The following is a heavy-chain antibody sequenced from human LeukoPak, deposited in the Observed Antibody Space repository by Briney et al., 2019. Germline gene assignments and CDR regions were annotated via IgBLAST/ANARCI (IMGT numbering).Heavy chain of an antibody. J-gene: IGHJ4*02. V-gene: IGHV3-23*01. Sequence: GGSLRLSCAASGFPFSTYAMSWVRQAPGKGREWVSAISGSGGSTYYADSVKGRFTISRDNSKNTLYLQMNSLRAEDTAVYYCAKYPYSGSYYDYWGQGTLVTVSS. CDR2: ISGSGGST. D-gene: IGHD1-26*01. CDR1: GFPFSTYA. CDR3: AKYPYSGSYYDY.